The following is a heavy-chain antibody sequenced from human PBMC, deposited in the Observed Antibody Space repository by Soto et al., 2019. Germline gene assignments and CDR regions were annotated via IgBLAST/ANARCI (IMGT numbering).Heavy chain of an antibody. J-gene: IGHJ4*02. V-gene: IGHV2-5*01. CDR3: AHRQVGTFDY. CDR1: GFSLSTTGVA. CDR2: IYGNDDK. D-gene: IGHD3-10*01. Sequence: QITLKESGPTLVKPTQTLTLTCTFSGFSLSTTGVAVGWIRQPPGKALEWLALIYGNDDKRYSPSLKSRLTITKDTSKNQVVLTVTNTDPVDTATYHCAHRQVGTFDYWGQGTLVIVSS.